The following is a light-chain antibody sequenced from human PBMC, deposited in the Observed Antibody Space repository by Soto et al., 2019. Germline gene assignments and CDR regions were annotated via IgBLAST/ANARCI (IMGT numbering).Light chain of an antibody. CDR3: QKSYSSRT. CDR2: TAS. Sequence: DIQMTQSPSTLSGSVGDRVTITCRASQSISNSLNWYQQRPGKAPKLLIYTASKLQSGVPSRFSGSASGTDFTITISSLQPEDSATYYCQKSYSSRTVGQGTKVDSK. J-gene: IGKJ1*01. V-gene: IGKV1-39*01. CDR1: QSISNS.